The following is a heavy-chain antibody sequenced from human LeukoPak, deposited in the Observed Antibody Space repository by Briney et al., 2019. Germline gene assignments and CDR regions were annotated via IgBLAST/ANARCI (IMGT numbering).Heavy chain of an antibody. Sequence: PGGSLRLSCAASGFTFDDYAMHWVRQAPGKGLEWVSLISGDGGSTYYADSVRGRFTISRDNSKNSLYLQMNSLRTEDTALYYCAKDTFSGSYGTFDYWGQGTLVTVSS. CDR2: ISGDGGST. CDR3: AKDTFSGSYGTFDY. CDR1: GFTFDDYA. J-gene: IGHJ4*02. V-gene: IGHV3-43*02. D-gene: IGHD1-26*01.